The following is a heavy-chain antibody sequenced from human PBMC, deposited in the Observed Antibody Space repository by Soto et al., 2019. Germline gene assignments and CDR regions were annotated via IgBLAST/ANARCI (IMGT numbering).Heavy chain of an antibody. V-gene: IGHV1-18*01. D-gene: IGHD3-9*01. CDR3: ARVEFSGYYDILTGYYYFDY. J-gene: IGHJ4*02. CDR1: GYTFTSYG. Sequence: ASVKVSCKASGYTFTSYGISWVRQAPGRGLEWMGWISAYNGNTNYAQKLQGRVTMTTDTSTSTAYMELRSLRSDDTAVYYCARVEFSGYYDILTGYYYFDYWGQGTLVTVSS. CDR2: ISAYNGNT.